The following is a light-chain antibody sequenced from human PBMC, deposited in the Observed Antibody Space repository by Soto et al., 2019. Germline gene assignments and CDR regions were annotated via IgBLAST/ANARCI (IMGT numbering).Light chain of an antibody. V-gene: IGLV4-60*03. CDR1: SGHSSYI. J-gene: IGLJ3*02. CDR2: LEGSGSY. Sequence: QPVLTQSSSASASLGSSVKLTCTLSSGHSSYIIAWHQQQPGKAPRYLMKLEGSGSYNKGSGVPDRFSGSSSGADRYLTISNLQSEDEDDYYCETWDSNTLVFGGGTKGTVL. CDR3: ETWDSNTLV.